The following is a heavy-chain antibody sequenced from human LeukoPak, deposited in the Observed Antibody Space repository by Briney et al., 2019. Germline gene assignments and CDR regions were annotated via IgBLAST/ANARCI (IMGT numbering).Heavy chain of an antibody. Sequence: GRSLRLSCAASGFTLSSYAMHWLRQSPGKALEGVTLMSYDGSNKYFADSVKGRFTISRDNSKNTLYLQMSSLRTEDTAVYYCARDVTTALTGFHYWGQGTLVTVSS. V-gene: IGHV3-30*15. D-gene: IGHD4-23*01. CDR2: MSYDGSNK. CDR3: ARDVTTALTGFHY. CDR1: GFTLSSYA. J-gene: IGHJ4*02.